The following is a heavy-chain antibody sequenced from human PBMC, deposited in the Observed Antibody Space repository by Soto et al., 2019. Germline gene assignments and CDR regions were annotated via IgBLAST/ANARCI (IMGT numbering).Heavy chain of an antibody. V-gene: IGHV3-30*18. Sequence: GGSLRLSCAASGFTFSSYGMHWVRQAPGKGLEWVAVISYDGSNKYYADSVKGRFTISRDNSKNTLYLQMNSLRAEDTAVYYCAKDRKPNWQLASYYFDYWGQGTLVTVSS. D-gene: IGHD6-6*01. CDR2: ISYDGSNK. CDR3: AKDRKPNWQLASYYFDY. CDR1: GFTFSSYG. J-gene: IGHJ4*02.